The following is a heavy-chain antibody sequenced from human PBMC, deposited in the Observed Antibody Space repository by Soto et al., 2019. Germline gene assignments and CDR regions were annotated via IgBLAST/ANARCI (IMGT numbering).Heavy chain of an antibody. CDR2: IYFTGST. CDR3: TRGPPRVRWFGS. V-gene: IGHV4-61*01. Sequence: SETLSLTCTVSGGAVSSGTHYWNWLRQHTGKGLEWIGHIYFTGSTNYNPSLKSRVTMSLETSRNRLSLKVSSVTAADTAVFFCTRGPPRVRWFGSWGLGNLGTVSS. J-gene: IGHJ5*01. CDR1: GGAVSSGTHY.